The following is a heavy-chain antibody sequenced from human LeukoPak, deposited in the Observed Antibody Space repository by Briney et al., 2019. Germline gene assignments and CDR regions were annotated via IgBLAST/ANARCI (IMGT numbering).Heavy chain of an antibody. D-gene: IGHD3-10*01. V-gene: IGHV4-34*01. CDR3: ASSVLWFGELLPQFDY. CDR1: GGSFSGYY. CDR2: INLSGTT. Sequence: SETLSLTCAVYGGSFSGYYWSWIRQPPGKGLEWIGEINLSGTTNYNPSLKSRVTISIDTSKNQFSLKLSSVTAADTAVYYCASSVLWFGELLPQFDYWGQGTLVTVSS. J-gene: IGHJ4*02.